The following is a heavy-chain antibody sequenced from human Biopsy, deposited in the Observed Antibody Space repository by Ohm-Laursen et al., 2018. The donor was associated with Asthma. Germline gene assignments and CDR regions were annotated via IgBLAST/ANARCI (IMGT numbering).Heavy chain of an antibody. CDR3: ARKAGSCISRTCYSLDF. V-gene: IGHV1-69*01. D-gene: IGHD2-2*01. J-gene: IGHJ4*02. CDR1: GGTFNTYV. Sequence: SSVKDSCKSLGGTFNTYVIGWVRQAPGPGLEWMGGTNSVFGTTTYPQKFQDRDTITADDSTSTVYMELSSLRSEDTAVYYCARKAGSCISRTCYSLDFWGQGTLVTVSS. CDR2: TNSVFGTT.